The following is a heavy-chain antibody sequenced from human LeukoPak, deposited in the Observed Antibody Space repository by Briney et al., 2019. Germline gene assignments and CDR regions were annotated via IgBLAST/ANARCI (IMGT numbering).Heavy chain of an antibody. CDR2: ISYDGSNK. CDR3: AKVSSWYRVVLYYFDY. Sequence: GGSLRLSCAASGFTFSSFGMHWVRQAPGKGLEWVAVISYDGSNKYYADSVKGRFTISRDNSKNTLYLQMNSLRDEDTAVYYCAKVSSWYRVVLYYFDYWGQGTLVTVSS. J-gene: IGHJ4*02. V-gene: IGHV3-30*18. CDR1: GFTFSSFG. D-gene: IGHD6-13*01.